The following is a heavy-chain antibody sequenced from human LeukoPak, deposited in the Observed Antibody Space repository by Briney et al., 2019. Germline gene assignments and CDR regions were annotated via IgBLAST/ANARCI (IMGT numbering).Heavy chain of an antibody. CDR1: GYTFTSYG. J-gene: IGHJ4*02. V-gene: IGHV1-18*01. CDR3: AREPVYDSSGYYYFDY. D-gene: IGHD3-22*01. Sequence: ASVKVSCKASGYTFTSYGISWVRQAPGQGLEWMGWISVYNGNTNYVQKLQGRVTMTTDTSTSTAYMELRSLRSDDTAVYYCAREPVYDSSGYYYFDYWGRGTLVTVSS. CDR2: ISVYNGNT.